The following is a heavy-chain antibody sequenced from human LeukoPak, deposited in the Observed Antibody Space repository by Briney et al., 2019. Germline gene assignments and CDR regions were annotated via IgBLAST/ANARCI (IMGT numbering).Heavy chain of an antibody. CDR1: GYTFTSYD. V-gene: IGHV1-8*03. CDR2: MNPNSGNT. D-gene: IGHD3-10*01. CDR3: ARRQYGSGSPLYY. J-gene: IGHJ4*02. Sequence: ASVKVSCTASGYTFTSYDINWVRQTTGQGLEWMGWMNPNSGNTGYAQKFQGRVTLTGNTSISTAYMELSSLRSEDTAVYYCARRQYGSGSPLYYWGEGTRVPVSS.